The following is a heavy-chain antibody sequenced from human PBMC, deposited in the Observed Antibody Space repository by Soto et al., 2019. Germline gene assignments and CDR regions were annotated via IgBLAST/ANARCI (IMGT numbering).Heavy chain of an antibody. Sequence: RLSCAASGFTFSSYAMHWVRQAPGKGLEWVAVISYDGSNKYYADSVKGRFTISRDNSKNTLYLQMNSLRAEDTAVYYCARGAQPPPGSSWRGRSGGSCYSNPHHPSDAFDFWGHGTTVTVS. V-gene: IGHV3-30-3*01. CDR3: ARGAQPPPGSSWRGRSGGSCYSNPHHPSDAFDF. D-gene: IGHD2-15*01. CDR1: GFTFSSYA. CDR2: ISYDGSNK. J-gene: IGHJ3*01.